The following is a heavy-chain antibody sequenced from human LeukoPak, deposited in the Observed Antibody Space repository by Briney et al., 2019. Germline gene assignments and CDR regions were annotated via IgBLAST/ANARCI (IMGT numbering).Heavy chain of an antibody. Sequence: SETLSLTCTASGGSIRSYYWSWIRQPARKGLEWIGRIYTSGSTNYNPSLKSRVTMSVDTSKNQFSLKLSSVTAADTAVYYCASETRDGYNWRRGSAFYIWGQGTMVTVSS. D-gene: IGHD5-24*01. CDR2: IYTSGST. J-gene: IGHJ3*02. CDR1: GGSIRSYY. CDR3: ASETRDGYNWRRGSAFYI. V-gene: IGHV4-4*07.